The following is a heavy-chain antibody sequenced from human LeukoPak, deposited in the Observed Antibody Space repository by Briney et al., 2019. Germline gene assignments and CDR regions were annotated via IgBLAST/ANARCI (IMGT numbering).Heavy chain of an antibody. J-gene: IGHJ4*02. CDR2: MNPNSGNT. V-gene: IGHV1-8*01. CDR3: ARGIGSGYARNY. D-gene: IGHD5-12*01. CDR1: GYTFTSYD. Sequence: GASVKVSCKASGYTFTSYDINWVRQATGQGLEWTGWMNPNSGNTGYAQKFQGRVTMTRSTSISTAYMELSSLRSEDTAVYYCARGIGSGYARNYWGQGTLVTVSS.